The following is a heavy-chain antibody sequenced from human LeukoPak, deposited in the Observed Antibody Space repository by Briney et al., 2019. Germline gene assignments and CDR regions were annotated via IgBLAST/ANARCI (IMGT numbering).Heavy chain of an antibody. CDR2: IKSNTDGGTT. CDR3: TTSDYYDTSGYYNADY. V-gene: IGHV3-15*01. CDR1: GFTFSNAW. D-gene: IGHD3-22*01. Sequence: GGSLRLSCAVSGFTFSNAWMSWVRQAPGKGLEWVGRIKSNTDGGTTDYAAPVKGRFTISRDDSKNTLYLQMNSLKTEDTAVYYCTTSDYYDTSGYYNADYWGQGTLVTVSS. J-gene: IGHJ4*02.